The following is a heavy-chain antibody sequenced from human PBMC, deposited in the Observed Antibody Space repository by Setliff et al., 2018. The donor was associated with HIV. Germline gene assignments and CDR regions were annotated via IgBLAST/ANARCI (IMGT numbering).Heavy chain of an antibody. CDR1: GGSVSSSGYY. D-gene: IGHD7-27*01. J-gene: IGHJ3*02. CDR3: TRKKTGQFGAFNM. V-gene: IGHV4-39*07. Sequence: SETLSLTCTLSGGSVSSSGYYWGWLRQPPGQGPEWIGSVYYTGSTYYSLSLNSRVTISVDTSKNQFSLKLISVTAADTAVYYCTRKKTGQFGAFNMWGRGTLVTVSS. CDR2: VYYTGST.